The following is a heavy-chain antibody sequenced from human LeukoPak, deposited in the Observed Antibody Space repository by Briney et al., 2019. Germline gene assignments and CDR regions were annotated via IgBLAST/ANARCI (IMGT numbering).Heavy chain of an antibody. CDR3: ARAVYYDSSGYYYLGDAFDI. V-gene: IGHV3-74*01. CDR1: GFTFSDYW. D-gene: IGHD3-22*01. CDR2: INADEDRA. J-gene: IGHJ3*02. Sequence: PGGSLRLSCAASGFTFSDYWMHWVRQAPGKGLVWVSHINADEDRAAYADSVKGRFTISRDNARNTLYLQMNSLRAEDTAVYYCARAVYYDSSGYYYLGDAFDIWGQGTMVTVSS.